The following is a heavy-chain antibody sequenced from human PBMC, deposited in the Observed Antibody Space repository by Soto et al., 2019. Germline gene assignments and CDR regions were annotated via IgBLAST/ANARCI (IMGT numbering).Heavy chain of an antibody. Sequence: PVGSLRLSCAASGFTFSSYGMHWVRQAPGKGLEWVAVIWYDGNNKYYADSVKGRFTISRDNSKNTVYLRMNSLRAEDTAVYYCARDSTPCSSTSCLYYYSMDVWGQGTTVTVSS. J-gene: IGHJ6*02. CDR2: IWYDGNNK. D-gene: IGHD2-2*01. CDR3: ARDSTPCSSTSCLYYYSMDV. V-gene: IGHV3-33*01. CDR1: GFTFSSYG.